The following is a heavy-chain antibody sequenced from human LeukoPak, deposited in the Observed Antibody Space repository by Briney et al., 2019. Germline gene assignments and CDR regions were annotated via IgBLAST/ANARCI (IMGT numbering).Heavy chain of an antibody. CDR1: GYTFTGYY. V-gene: IGHV1-2*02. CDR2: INPNSGGT. Sequence: ASVKVSCKASGYTFTGYYMHWVRQAPGQGLEWMGWINPNSGGTNYAQKFQGRVTMTRDTSISTAYMELSRLRSDDTAVYYCARGPENIVVVPEIYYYYYGMDVWGQGTTVTVSS. CDR3: ARGPENIVVVPEIYYYYYGMDV. D-gene: IGHD2-2*01. J-gene: IGHJ6*02.